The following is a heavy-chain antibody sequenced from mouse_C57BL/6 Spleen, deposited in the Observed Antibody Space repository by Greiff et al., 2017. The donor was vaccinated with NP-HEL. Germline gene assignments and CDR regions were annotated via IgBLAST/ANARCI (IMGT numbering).Heavy chain of an antibody. CDR1: GYSITSGYY. V-gene: IGHV3-6*01. J-gene: IGHJ1*03. D-gene: IGHD1-1*01. CDR3: ARDAVITTVVPTFDV. Sequence: ESGPGLVKPSQSLSLTCSVTGYSITSGYYWNWIRQFPGNKLEWMGYISYDGSNNYNPSLKNRISITRDTSKNQFFLKLNSVTTEDTATYYCARDAVITTVVPTFDVWGTGTTVTVSS. CDR2: ISYDGSN.